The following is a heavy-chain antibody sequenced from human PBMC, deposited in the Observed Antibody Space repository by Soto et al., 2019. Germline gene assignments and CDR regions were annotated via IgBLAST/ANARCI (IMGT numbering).Heavy chain of an antibody. CDR3: ARAHDFWGGRQQPIDS. J-gene: IGHJ4*02. CDR2: IYYSGST. V-gene: IGHV4-31*03. CDR1: GGSISSGGYY. D-gene: IGHD3-3*01. Sequence: PSETLSLTCTVSGGSISSGGYYWSWIRQHPGKGLEWIGYIYYSGSTYYNPSLKSRVSIPVDTSKSQFSLKLSPVTAADTAVYYCARAHDFWGGRQQPIDSWGQGTLVTVSS.